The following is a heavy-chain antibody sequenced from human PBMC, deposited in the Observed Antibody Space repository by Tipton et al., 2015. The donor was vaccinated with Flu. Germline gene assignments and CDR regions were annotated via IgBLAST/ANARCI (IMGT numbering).Heavy chain of an antibody. D-gene: IGHD2-15*01. J-gene: IGHJ4*02. V-gene: IGHV3-7*03. CDR3: ARATDY. Sequence: SLRLSCAASGFTLSSYWMSWVRQAPGKGLEWVANIKQDGSEKYYVDSVKGRFTISRDNAKNSLYLQMNSLRAEDTAVYYCARATDYWGQGTLVTVSP. CDR2: IKQDGSEK. CDR1: GFTLSSYW.